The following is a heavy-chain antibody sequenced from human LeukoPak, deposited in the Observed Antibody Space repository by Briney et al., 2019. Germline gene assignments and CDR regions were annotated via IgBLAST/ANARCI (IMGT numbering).Heavy chain of an antibody. CDR3: ARLGGYDAFDI. V-gene: IGHV4-59*08. CDR1: GGSVSSYY. Sequence: SETLSLTCTVSGGSVSSYYWSWIRQPPGKGLEWIGYIYYSGSANYNPSLKSRVTISVDTSKNQFSPKLSSVTAADTAVYYCARLGGYDAFDIWGQGTMVTVSS. D-gene: IGHD5-12*01. J-gene: IGHJ3*02. CDR2: IYYSGSA.